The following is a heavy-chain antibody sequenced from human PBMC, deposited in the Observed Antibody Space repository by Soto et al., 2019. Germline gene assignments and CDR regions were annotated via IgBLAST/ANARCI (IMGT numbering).Heavy chain of an antibody. CDR2: IYYRANP. V-gene: IGHV4-59*01. D-gene: IGHD3-22*01. CDR1: GWSISSYY. Sequence: PSETLSLTCTVSGWSISSYYWSWIRQPPGKGLEWIGYIYYRANPNYNPSLKSRVTISQDTSKNQFSLKLSSVTAADTAVYYCARATYYYDRSGYLYYFDYWGQGTLVTVSS. J-gene: IGHJ4*02. CDR3: ARATYYYDRSGYLYYFDY.